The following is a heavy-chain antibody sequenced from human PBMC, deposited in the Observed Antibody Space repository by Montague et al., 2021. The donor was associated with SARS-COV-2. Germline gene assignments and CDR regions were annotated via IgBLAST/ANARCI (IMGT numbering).Heavy chain of an antibody. V-gene: IGHV4-59*12. CDR1: GGSISSYY. Sequence: SETLSLTCTVSGGSISSYYWSWIRQPPGKGLEWIGYIYYNGTANYSPSLKGRVSISVDTSKNQFSLEMNSVTAADTALYYCVRAGGLDNRPPVWGQGALVIVSS. D-gene: IGHD3/OR15-3a*01. CDR2: IYYNGTA. CDR3: VRAGGLDNRPPV. J-gene: IGHJ4*02.